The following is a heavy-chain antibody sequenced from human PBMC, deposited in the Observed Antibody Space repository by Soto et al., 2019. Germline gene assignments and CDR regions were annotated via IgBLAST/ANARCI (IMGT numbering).Heavy chain of an antibody. D-gene: IGHD3-9*01. Sequence: ASVKVSYKASGYTFTSYGISWVRQAPGQGLEWKGRISAYNGNTNYAQKPQGRVTMTTDTSTSTAYMELRSLRSDDTAVYYCARVEYILTGYYNRPNAFDIWGQGTMVTVSS. CDR1: GYTFTSYG. V-gene: IGHV1-18*01. CDR2: ISAYNGNT. CDR3: ARVEYILTGYYNRPNAFDI. J-gene: IGHJ3*02.